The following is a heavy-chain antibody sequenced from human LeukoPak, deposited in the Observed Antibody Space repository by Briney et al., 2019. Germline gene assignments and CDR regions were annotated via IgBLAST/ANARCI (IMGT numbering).Heavy chain of an antibody. CDR3: ARDGAVIWFGELLSGYLDY. CDR1: GFTFSSYA. V-gene: IGHV3-30*04. D-gene: IGHD3-10*01. J-gene: IGHJ4*02. CDR2: ISYDGSNK. Sequence: GGSLRLSCAASGFTFSSYAMHWVRQAPGKGLEWVAVISYDGSNKYYADSVKGRFTISRDNSKNTLYLQMNSLRAEDTAVYYCARDGAVIWFGELLSGYLDYWGQGTLVTVSS.